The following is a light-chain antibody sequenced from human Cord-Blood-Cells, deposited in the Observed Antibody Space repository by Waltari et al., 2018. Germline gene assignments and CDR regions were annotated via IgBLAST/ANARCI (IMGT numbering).Light chain of an antibody. V-gene: IGLV2-23*01. CDR2: DGS. J-gene: IGLJ3*02. Sequence: QSALTQPPSVSGSPGQSITIPSPGTSRNVGSYNLVSWYQQHPGKAPNLMIYDGSKRPSGVSNRFSGSKSGNTASLTISGLQAEDEADYYCCSYAGSSTVFGGGTKLTVL. CDR1: SRNVGSYNL. CDR3: CSYAGSSTV.